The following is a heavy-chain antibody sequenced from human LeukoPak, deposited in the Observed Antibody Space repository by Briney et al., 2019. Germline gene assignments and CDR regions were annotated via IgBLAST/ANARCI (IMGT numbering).Heavy chain of an antibody. CDR3: AKDAQILLWFGELSPLYFDY. D-gene: IGHD3-10*01. CDR1: GFTFSSYA. Sequence: EGSLRLSCAASGFTFSSYAMSWVRQAPGKGLEWVSAISGSGGSTYYADSVKGRFTISRDNSKNTLYLQMNSLRAEDTAVYYCAKDAQILLWFGELSPLYFDYWGQGTLVTVSS. J-gene: IGHJ4*02. CDR2: ISGSGGST. V-gene: IGHV3-23*01.